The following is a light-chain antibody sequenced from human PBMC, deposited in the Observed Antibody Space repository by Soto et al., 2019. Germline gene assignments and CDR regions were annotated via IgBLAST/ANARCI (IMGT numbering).Light chain of an antibody. J-gene: IGLJ2*01. Sequence: QSALTQPASVSGSPGQSITISCTGTSSDVAGYNYVSWYQQHPGKAPQLMIYEVSNRPSGVSNRFSGSKSGNTASLTISGLQAEDEADYYCSSYTRNSTLVFGGGTKLTVL. V-gene: IGLV2-14*01. CDR2: EVS. CDR1: SSDVAGYNY. CDR3: SSYTRNSTLV.